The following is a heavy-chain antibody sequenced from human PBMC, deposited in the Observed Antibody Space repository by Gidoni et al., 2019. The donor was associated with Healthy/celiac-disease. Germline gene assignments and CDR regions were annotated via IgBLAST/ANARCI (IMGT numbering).Heavy chain of an antibody. D-gene: IGHD2-15*01. Sequence: EVQLVESGGGLVTPGGSLRLSCAASGFTFSSYSMNWVRQAPGKGLEWVSSISSSSSYIYYADSVKGRFTISRDNAKNSLYLQMNSLRAEDTAVYYCARVYCSGGSCYGTPYFDYWGQGTLVTVSS. J-gene: IGHJ4*02. CDR3: ARVYCSGGSCYGTPYFDY. V-gene: IGHV3-21*01. CDR2: ISSSSSYI. CDR1: GFTFSSYS.